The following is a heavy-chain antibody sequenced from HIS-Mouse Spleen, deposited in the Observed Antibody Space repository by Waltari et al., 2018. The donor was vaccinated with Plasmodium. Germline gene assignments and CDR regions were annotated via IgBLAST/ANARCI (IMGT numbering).Heavy chain of an antibody. D-gene: IGHD3-3*01. CDR3: AKYDDFWSGYIDY. V-gene: IGHV3-23*01. CDR1: GFTFSSYA. Sequence: EVQLLESGGGLVQPGGSLRLSCAASGFTFSSYAMSCVRQAPGKGLEWVSAISGSGGRTYYADSVKGRFTISRDNSKNTLYLQMNSLRAEDTAVYYCAKYDDFWSGYIDYWGQGTLVTVSS. CDR2: ISGSGGRT. J-gene: IGHJ4*02.